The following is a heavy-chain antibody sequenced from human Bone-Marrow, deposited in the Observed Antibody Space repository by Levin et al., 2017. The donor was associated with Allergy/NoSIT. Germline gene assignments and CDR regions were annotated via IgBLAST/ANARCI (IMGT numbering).Heavy chain of an antibody. Sequence: SQTLSLTCAISGDSVSSNSAAWNWIRQSPLGGLEWLGRTYYRSQWHQDYADSLEGRIIINSDTSKNQFSLHLNSVTPDDTAVYYCARDRDFYLLTGFSQFYFDYWGQGTLVTVSS. CDR1: GDSVSSNSAA. CDR2: TYYRSQWHQ. J-gene: IGHJ4*02. CDR3: ARDRDFYLLTGFSQFYFDY. V-gene: IGHV6-1*01. D-gene: IGHD3-9*01.